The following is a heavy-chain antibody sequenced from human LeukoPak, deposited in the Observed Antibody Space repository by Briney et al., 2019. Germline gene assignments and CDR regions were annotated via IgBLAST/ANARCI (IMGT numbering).Heavy chain of an antibody. J-gene: IGHJ4*02. CDR2: IYHSGST. CDR3: AREKDPFYETSGPIDY. CDR1: GGSINTAYY. D-gene: IGHD3-22*01. Sequence: PSETLSLTCTVSGGSINTAYYWSWIRQPPGKGLEWIGYIYHSGSTDYNPSLKSRVTMSVDTSKNQFSLKLSSVTAADTAVYYCAREKDPFYETSGPIDYWGQGTLVTVSS. V-gene: IGHV4-38-2*02.